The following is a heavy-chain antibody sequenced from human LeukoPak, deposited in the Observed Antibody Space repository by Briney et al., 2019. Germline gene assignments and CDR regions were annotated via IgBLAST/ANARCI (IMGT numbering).Heavy chain of an antibody. J-gene: IGHJ4*02. Sequence: ASVKVSCKASGYTFTSYGISWVRQAPGQGLEWMGWISAYNGNTNYAQKLQGRVTMTTDTSTSTAHMELRSLRSDDTAVYYCARERRSTVTSRYYFDYWGQGTLVTVSS. D-gene: IGHD4-17*01. CDR2: ISAYNGNT. CDR3: ARERRSTVTSRYYFDY. CDR1: GYTFTSYG. V-gene: IGHV1-18*01.